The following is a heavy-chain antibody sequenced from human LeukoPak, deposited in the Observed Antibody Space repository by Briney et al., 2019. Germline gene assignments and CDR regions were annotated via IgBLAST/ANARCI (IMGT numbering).Heavy chain of an antibody. CDR3: AKAPVAATMDY. CDR1: GFTFSRYA. D-gene: IGHD2-15*01. Sequence: GGALRLSCAASGFTFSRYAMSWVRQAPGKGLEWVSAISGSGGSTYYAESVKGRFTISRDNSKNTLYLQMNSLRAEDTAVYYCAKAPVAATMDYWGQGTLVTVSS. J-gene: IGHJ4*02. CDR2: ISGSGGST. V-gene: IGHV3-23*01.